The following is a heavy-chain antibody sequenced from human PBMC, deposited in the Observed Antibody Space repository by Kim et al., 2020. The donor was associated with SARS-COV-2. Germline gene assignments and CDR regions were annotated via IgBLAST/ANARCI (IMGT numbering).Heavy chain of an antibody. Sequence: GGSLRLSCAASGFTFSSYSMNWVRQAPGKGLEWVSSISSSSSYIYYADSVKGRFTISRDNAKNSLYLQMNSLRAEDTAVYYCARDSEPYSGYDLLWDYWGQGTLVTVSS. J-gene: IGHJ4*02. CDR1: GFTFSSYS. CDR2: ISSSSSYI. V-gene: IGHV3-21*04. D-gene: IGHD5-12*01. CDR3: ARDSEPYSGYDLLWDY.